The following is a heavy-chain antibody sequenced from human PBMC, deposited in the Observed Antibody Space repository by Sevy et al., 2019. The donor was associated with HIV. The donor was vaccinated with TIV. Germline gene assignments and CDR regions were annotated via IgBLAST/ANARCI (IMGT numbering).Heavy chain of an antibody. CDR3: AKDRVSGTYYTGDFDY. J-gene: IGHJ4*02. CDR2: ISTRSNTI. V-gene: IGHV3-48*01. D-gene: IGHD3-10*01. Sequence: GGSLRLSCAASGFSFGSYSMNWVRQAPGQGLEWVSYISTRSNTIYYADSVKGRFTISRDNAKNTLYLQMNSLRAEDTAVYYCAKDRVSGTYYTGDFDYWGQGTLVTVSS. CDR1: GFSFGSYS.